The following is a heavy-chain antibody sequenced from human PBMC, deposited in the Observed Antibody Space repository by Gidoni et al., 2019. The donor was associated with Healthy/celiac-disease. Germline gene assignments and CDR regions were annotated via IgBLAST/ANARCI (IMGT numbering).Heavy chain of an antibody. CDR3: ARLDETRYGSGSFYYGMDV. V-gene: IGHV4-34*01. D-gene: IGHD3-10*01. CDR2: INHSGST. Sequence: QVQLQQWGAGLLKPSETLSLTCAVYGGSFSGYYWSWIRQPPGKGLEWIGEINHSGSTNYNPSLKSRVTISVDTSKNQFSLKLSSVTAADTAVYYCARLDETRYGSGSFYYGMDVWGQGTTVTVSS. CDR1: GGSFSGYY. J-gene: IGHJ6*02.